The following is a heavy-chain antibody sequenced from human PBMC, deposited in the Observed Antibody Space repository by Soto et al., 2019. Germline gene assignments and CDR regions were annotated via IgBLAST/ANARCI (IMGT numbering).Heavy chain of an antibody. CDR2: ISWDGGST. CDR1: GFTFDDYT. D-gene: IGHD6-19*01. V-gene: IGHV3-43*01. J-gene: IGHJ4*02. CDR3: AKDIGSSGWFLFDY. Sequence: GGSLRLSCAASGFTFDDYTMHWVRQAPGKGLEWVSLISWDGGSTYYADSVKGRFTISRDNSKNSLYLQMNSLRTEDTALYYCAKDIGSSGWFLFDYWGQGTLVTVSS.